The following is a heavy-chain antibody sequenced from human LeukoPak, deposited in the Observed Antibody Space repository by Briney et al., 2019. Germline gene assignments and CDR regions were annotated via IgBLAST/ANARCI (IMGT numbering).Heavy chain of an antibody. Sequence: SETLSLTCAVYGGSFSGYYWGWIRQPPGKGLEWIGEINHSGSTNYNPSLKSRVTISVDTSKNQFSLKLSSVTAADTAVYYCARGGYYDSSGYYDYYYYYYMDVWGKGTTVTISS. CDR3: ARGGYYDSSGYYDYYYYYYMDV. D-gene: IGHD3-22*01. CDR2: INHSGST. CDR1: GGSFSGYY. J-gene: IGHJ6*03. V-gene: IGHV4-34*01.